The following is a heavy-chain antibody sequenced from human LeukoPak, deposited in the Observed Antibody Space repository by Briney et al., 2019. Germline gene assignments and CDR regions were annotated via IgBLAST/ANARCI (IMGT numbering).Heavy chain of an antibody. CDR3: ARGYYSSSWYVYHNWFDP. V-gene: IGHV4-34*01. CDR2: INHSGST. D-gene: IGHD6-13*01. J-gene: IGHJ5*02. Sequence: ASETLSLTCAVYGGSFSGYYWSSIRQPPGKGLEWIGEINHSGSTNYNPSLKSRVTISVDTSKNQFSLRLSSVTAADTAVYYCARGYYSSSWYVYHNWFDPWGQGTLVTVSS. CDR1: GGSFSGYY.